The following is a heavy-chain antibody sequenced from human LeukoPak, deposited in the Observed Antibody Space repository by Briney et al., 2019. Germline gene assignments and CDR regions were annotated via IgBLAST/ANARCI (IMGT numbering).Heavy chain of an antibody. Sequence: GGSLRLSCAASGFTFSSYAMSWVRQAPGKGLEWVSAISGSGGSTYYADSVKGRFTISRDNSKNTLYLQMNSLRAEDTAVYYCAKDSRVAVAGRGYFDYWGQGTLVTVSS. CDR1: GFTFSSYA. CDR2: ISGSGGST. D-gene: IGHD6-19*01. J-gene: IGHJ4*02. CDR3: AKDSRVAVAGRGYFDY. V-gene: IGHV3-23*01.